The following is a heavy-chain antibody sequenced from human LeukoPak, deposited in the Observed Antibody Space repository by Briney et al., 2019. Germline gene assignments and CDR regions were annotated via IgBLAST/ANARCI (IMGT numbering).Heavy chain of an antibody. V-gene: IGHV1-18*01. CDR1: GYTFTSYG. CDR3: ARGLITFGGVIVILTFDY. D-gene: IGHD3-16*02. CDR2: ISAYNGNT. Sequence: GASVNVSCKASGYTFTSYGISWVRQAPGQGLEWMGWISAYNGNTHYAQKLQGRVTMTTDTSTSTAYMELRSLRSDDTAVYYCARGLITFGGVIVILTFDYWGQGTLVTVSS. J-gene: IGHJ4*02.